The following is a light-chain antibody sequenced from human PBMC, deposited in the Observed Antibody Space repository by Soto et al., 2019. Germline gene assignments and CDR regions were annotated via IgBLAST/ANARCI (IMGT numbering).Light chain of an antibody. CDR1: SRDVGGYNY. J-gene: IGLJ2*01. Sequence: QSALTQPRSVSGSPGQSVTISCTGTSRDVGGYNYVSWYQQHPGKAPKVMIFDVTKRPSGVPDRFSGSKSGNTASLTISGLQAEDDADYYCCSYAGAYTFGAFGGGTKVTVL. V-gene: IGLV2-11*01. CDR3: CSYAGAYTFGA. CDR2: DVT.